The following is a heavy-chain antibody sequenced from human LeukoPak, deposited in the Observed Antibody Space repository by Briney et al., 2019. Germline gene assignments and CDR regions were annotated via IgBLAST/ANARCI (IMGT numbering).Heavy chain of an antibody. D-gene: IGHD6-13*01. CDR1: GGSISSYY. CDR2: IYYSGST. V-gene: IGHV4-59*01. Sequence: PSETLSLTCTVSGGSISSYYWSWIRQPPGKGLEWIGYIYYSGSTNYNPSLKSRVTISVDTSKNQFSLKLSSVTAADTAVYYCARAPPSSSWSGLDYWGQGTLVTVSS. CDR3: ARAPPSSSWSGLDY. J-gene: IGHJ4*02.